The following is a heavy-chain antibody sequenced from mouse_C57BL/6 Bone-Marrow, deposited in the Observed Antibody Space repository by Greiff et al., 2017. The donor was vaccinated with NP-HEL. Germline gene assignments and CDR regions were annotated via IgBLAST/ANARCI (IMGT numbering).Heavy chain of an antibody. Sequence: EVKVVESGGGLVKPGGSLKLSCAASGFTFSSYAMSWVRQTPEKRLEWVATISDGGSYTYYPDNVKGRFTISRDNAKNNLYLQMSHLKSEDTAMYYCARENPITTVVATRYFDVWGTGTTVTVSS. V-gene: IGHV5-4*01. CDR3: ARENPITTVVATRYFDV. D-gene: IGHD1-1*01. CDR2: ISDGGSYT. CDR1: GFTFSSYA. J-gene: IGHJ1*03.